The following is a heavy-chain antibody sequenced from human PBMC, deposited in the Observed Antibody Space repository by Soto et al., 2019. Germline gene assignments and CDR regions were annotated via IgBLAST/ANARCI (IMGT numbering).Heavy chain of an antibody. CDR1: GGSISSFY. CDR3: AREAGAVYNWFDP. J-gene: IGHJ5*02. CDR2: IYYSGSN. Sequence: PETLSLTCTVSGGSISSFYWSWIRQPPGEGLEWIGYIYYSGSNNYNPSLKSRVTISVDTSKNQYSLKLSSVTAADTAVYYCAREAGAVYNWFDPWGQGTLVTVSS. D-gene: IGHD6-19*01. V-gene: IGHV4-59*01.